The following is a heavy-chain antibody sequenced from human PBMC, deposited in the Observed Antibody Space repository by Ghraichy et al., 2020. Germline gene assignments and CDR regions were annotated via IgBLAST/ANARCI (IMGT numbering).Heavy chain of an antibody. D-gene: IGHD6-6*01. CDR1: GGSISSGGYY. V-gene: IGHV4-31*03. CDR2: IYYSGNT. CDR3: ARGSRIAAGLGGMDV. Sequence: SETLSLTCTVSGGSISSGGYYWSWIRQHPGKGLEWIGCIYYSGNTYYNPSLKSRVTISVDTSKNQFSLKLSSVTAADTAVYYCARGSRIAAGLGGMDVWGQGTTVTVS. J-gene: IGHJ6*02.